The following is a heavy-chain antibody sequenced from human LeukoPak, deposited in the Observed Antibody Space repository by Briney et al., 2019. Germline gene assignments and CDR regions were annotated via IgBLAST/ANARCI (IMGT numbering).Heavy chain of an antibody. V-gene: IGHV3-74*01. CDR3: AREPAYYYDSSGYYYYYYYGMDV. Sequence: GGSLRLSCAASGFTFSSYWMHWVRQAPGKGLVWVSRINSDGSSTSYADSVKGRFIISRDNAKNTLYLQMNSLRAEDTAVYYCAREPAYYYDSSGYYYYYYYGMDVWGQGTTVTVSS. CDR1: GFTFSSYW. CDR2: INSDGSST. J-gene: IGHJ6*02. D-gene: IGHD3-22*01.